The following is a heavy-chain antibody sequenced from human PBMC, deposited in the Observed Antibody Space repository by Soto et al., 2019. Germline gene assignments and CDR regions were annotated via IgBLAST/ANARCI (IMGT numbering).Heavy chain of an antibody. CDR3: AITGGFRELIGEGMYD. Sequence: QVQLQESGPGLVKPSQTLSLTCSVSGGSISSGGYYWSWIRQHPGKGLEWIGYIYYSGRTNYNPSLKSRVTKKLDTSKNQFSLNLSSVTTADTAVYYGAITGGFRELIGEGMYDWGKGTTGTVSS. D-gene: IGHD3-10*01. J-gene: IGHJ6*04. CDR2: IYYSGRT. V-gene: IGHV4-31*03. CDR1: GGSISSGGYY.